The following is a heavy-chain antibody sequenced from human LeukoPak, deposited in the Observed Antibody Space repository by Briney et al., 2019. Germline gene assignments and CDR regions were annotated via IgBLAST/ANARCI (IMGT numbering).Heavy chain of an antibody. CDR1: GFTFTSSA. J-gene: IGHJ4*02. CDR2: IVVGSGNT. D-gene: IGHD1-26*01. Sequence: GASVKVSCTASGFTFTSSAVQWVRQARGQRLEWIGWIVVGSGNTNYAQKFQERVTITRDMSTSTAYMELSSLRSEDTAVYYCAADGGGTQSGNYWGQGTLVTVSS. V-gene: IGHV1-58*01. CDR3: AADGGGTQSGNY.